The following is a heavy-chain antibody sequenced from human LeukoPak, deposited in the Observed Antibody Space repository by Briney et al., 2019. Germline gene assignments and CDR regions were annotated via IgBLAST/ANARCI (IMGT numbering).Heavy chain of an antibody. Sequence: PGGSLRLSCAASGFTFSSYSMNWVRQAPGKGLEWVSSISSSSSYIYYADSVKGRFTISRDNAKNSLYLQMNSLRAEDTAVYYCARDRITMVRGVPPPPDYWGQGTLVTVSS. D-gene: IGHD3-10*01. V-gene: IGHV3-21*01. CDR1: GFTFSSYS. CDR3: ARDRITMVRGVPPPPDY. J-gene: IGHJ4*02. CDR2: ISSSSSYI.